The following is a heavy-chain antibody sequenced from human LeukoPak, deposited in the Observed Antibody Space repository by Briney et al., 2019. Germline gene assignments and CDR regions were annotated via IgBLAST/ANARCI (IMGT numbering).Heavy chain of an antibody. D-gene: IGHD3-10*01. CDR1: GFSFSSYW. Sequence: PGGSLRLSCAASGFSFSSYWMSWVRQAPGKGLEWVANIKQDGNEKYYVDSVKGRFTISRDNARKSLYLQMNSLRAEDTAVYYCARPRRMYGSGSYAFDIWGQGTMVTVSS. J-gene: IGHJ3*02. V-gene: IGHV3-7*01. CDR3: ARPRRMYGSGSYAFDI. CDR2: IKQDGNEK.